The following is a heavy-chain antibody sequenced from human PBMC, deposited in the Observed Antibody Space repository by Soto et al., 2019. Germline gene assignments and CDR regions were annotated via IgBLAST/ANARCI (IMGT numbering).Heavy chain of an antibody. CDR2: INSYNGIT. Sequence: QVQLVQSGAEVKKPGASVKVPCKASGYTFTYYGISWVRQAPGQGLEWMGWINSYNGITNNAQNFQGRVTMTTDTSTNTAYMELRSLRSDDTAVYYCARDRQNYGSFDYWGQGTLVTVSS. CDR3: ARDRQNYGSFDY. CDR1: GYTFTYYG. D-gene: IGHD4-17*01. J-gene: IGHJ4*02. V-gene: IGHV1-18*01.